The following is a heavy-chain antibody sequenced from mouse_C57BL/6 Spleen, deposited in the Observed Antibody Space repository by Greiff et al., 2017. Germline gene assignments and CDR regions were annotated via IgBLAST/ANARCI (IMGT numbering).Heavy chain of an antibody. CDR1: GFTFSSYA. D-gene: IGHD3-2*02. CDR2: ISDGGSYT. Sequence: DVMLVESGGGLVKPGGSLKLSCAASGFTFSSYAMSWVRQTPEKRLEWVATISDGGSYTYYPDNVKGRFTISRDNAKNNLYLQMSHLKSEDTAMYYCARDRTAQSYYFDYWGQGTTLTVSS. V-gene: IGHV5-4*01. J-gene: IGHJ2*01. CDR3: ARDRTAQSYYFDY.